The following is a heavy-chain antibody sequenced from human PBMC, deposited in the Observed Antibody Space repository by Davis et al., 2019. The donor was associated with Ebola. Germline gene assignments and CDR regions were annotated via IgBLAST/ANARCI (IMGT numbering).Heavy chain of an antibody. Sequence: GESLKISCAASGFTFPTNRVHWVRQAPGKGLEWVSSISRSTDDIYYADSVKGRFTISRDNAKYSLYLQMNSLRAEDTAVYYCARDAEDCSGGSSFLYYYYYMDVWGKGTTVTVSS. CDR1: GFTFPTNR. CDR3: ARDAEDCSGGSSFLYYYYYMDV. D-gene: IGHD2-15*01. CDR2: ISRSTDDI. V-gene: IGHV3-21*01. J-gene: IGHJ6*03.